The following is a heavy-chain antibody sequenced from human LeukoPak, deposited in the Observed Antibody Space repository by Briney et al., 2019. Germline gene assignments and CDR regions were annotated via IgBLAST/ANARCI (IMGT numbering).Heavy chain of an antibody. Sequence: GGSLRLSCAASGFTFSTYGMHWVRQAPGKGLEWVAFIRYDGNNKYYAGSVKGRFTISRDNSKNTLYLQMNSLRAEDTAVYYCAKEGGYGGLSSNFDYWGQGTLVTVSS. CDR3: AKEGGYGGLSSNFDY. D-gene: IGHD3-16*02. CDR1: GFTFSTYG. V-gene: IGHV3-30*02. J-gene: IGHJ4*02. CDR2: IRYDGNNK.